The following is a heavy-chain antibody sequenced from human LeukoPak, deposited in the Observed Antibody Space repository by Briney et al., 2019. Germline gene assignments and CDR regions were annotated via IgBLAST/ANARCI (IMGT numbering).Heavy chain of an antibody. Sequence: GGSLRLSCAASGFTFSSYGMHWVRQAPGKGLEWVAFIRYDGSNKYYADSVKGRFTISRDNSKNTLYLQMNSLRAEDTAVYYCAKIGELGSGYYFDYWGQGTLVTVSS. V-gene: IGHV3-30*02. CDR2: IRYDGSNK. D-gene: IGHD1-26*01. CDR3: AKIGELGSGYYFDY. J-gene: IGHJ4*02. CDR1: GFTFSSYG.